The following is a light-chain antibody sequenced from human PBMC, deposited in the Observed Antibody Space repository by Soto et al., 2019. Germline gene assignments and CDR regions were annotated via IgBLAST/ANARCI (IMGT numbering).Light chain of an antibody. CDR3: QQRGNWPIT. Sequence: EVVLTQSPATLSLSPGERATLSCRASQSVSSYLAWYQQKPGQPPRLLVYDASNRATGIPARFSGSGSGTDFTLTISSLAPEDFAVYYCQQRGNWPITFGQGTRLAIK. J-gene: IGKJ5*01. CDR2: DAS. CDR1: QSVSSY. V-gene: IGKV3-11*01.